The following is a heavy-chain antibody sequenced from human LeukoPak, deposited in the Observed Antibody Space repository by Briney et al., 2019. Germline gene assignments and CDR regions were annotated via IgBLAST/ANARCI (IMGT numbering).Heavy chain of an antibody. D-gene: IGHD3-3*01. CDR3: ASGRYDFWSGYYKGRWFDP. V-gene: IGHV4-34*01. CDR2: INHRGST. CDR1: GGSFSGYY. Sequence: SETLFLTCAVYGGSFSGYYWSWIRQPPGKGLEWIGEINHRGSTNYNPSLKSRVTISVDTSKNQFSLKLSSVTAADTAVYYCASGRYDFWSGYYKGRWFDPWGQGTLVTVSS. J-gene: IGHJ5*02.